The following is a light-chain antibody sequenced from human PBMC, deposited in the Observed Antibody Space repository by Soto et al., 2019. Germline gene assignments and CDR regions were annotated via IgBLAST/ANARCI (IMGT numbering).Light chain of an antibody. CDR2: EVS. J-gene: IGLJ2*01. Sequence: QSALTQPPSVSGSPGQSVTISCTGTSSDVGTYNRVSWYQQPPGTAPKLMIYEVSNRPSGVPDRFSGSKSGNTASLTISGLQAEDEADYYCSSYTSSSTYVVFGGGTQLTVL. CDR3: SSYTSSSTYVV. V-gene: IGLV2-18*02. CDR1: SSDVGTYNR.